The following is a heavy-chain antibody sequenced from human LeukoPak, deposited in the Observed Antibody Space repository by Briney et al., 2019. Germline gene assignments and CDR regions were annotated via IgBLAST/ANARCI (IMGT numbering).Heavy chain of an antibody. D-gene: IGHD6-19*01. V-gene: IGHV4-34*01. CDR2: INHSGSA. J-gene: IGHJ3*02. Sequence: SETLSLTCPVYGGTFSGYYWSWIRQPPGKGLEWIGEINHSGSANYNPSLKSRVTISVASKNQFSLNLTSVTAADTAVYYCARGYSSGWYLFDAFDIWGQGTMVTVSS. CDR1: GGTFSGYY. CDR3: ARGYSSGWYLFDAFDI.